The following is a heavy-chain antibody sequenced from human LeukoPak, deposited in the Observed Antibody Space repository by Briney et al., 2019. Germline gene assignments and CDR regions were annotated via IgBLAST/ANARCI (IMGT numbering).Heavy chain of an antibody. CDR1: GYTFTSYG. V-gene: IGHV1-18*01. D-gene: IGHD6-13*01. Sequence: ASVKVSCKASGYTFTSYGISWVRQAPGQGLEWMEWISAYNDNTNYAQKLQDRVTMTTDTSTSTAYMELRSLRSDDTAVYYCASPAAPYSSSYNFDYWGQGTLVTVSS. CDR3: ASPAAPYSSSYNFDY. CDR2: ISAYNDNT. J-gene: IGHJ4*02.